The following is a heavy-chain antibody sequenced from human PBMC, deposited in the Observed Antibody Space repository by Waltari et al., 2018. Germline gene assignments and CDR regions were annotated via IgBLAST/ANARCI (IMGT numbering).Heavy chain of an antibody. CDR1: GYAFTAYY. CDR2: INPHIGGT. CDR3: ARGLSIAAASIVDY. J-gene: IGHJ4*02. D-gene: IGHD6-25*01. Sequence: QVQLLQSGAGVKKPGASVKVSCKASGYAFTAYYIHWVRQAPGQGLEWMGWINPHIGGTNYAQKFQGRVTMTSDTSISTVYMELSSLRSDDTAVYFCARGLSIAAASIVDYWGQGTLVTVSS. V-gene: IGHV1-2*02.